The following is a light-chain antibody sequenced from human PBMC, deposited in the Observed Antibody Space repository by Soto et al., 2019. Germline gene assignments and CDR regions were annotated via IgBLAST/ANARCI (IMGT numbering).Light chain of an antibody. CDR1: QTISSY. CDR2: DAS. J-gene: IGKJ1*01. Sequence: DIQMSQSPSSLSASIGDRVTITCRASQTISSYLNWYHQKPGKAPNRLIYDASELPTGVHSRFSGSASGTDFTFTINSLQPEDIATYYCQQNDNLRWTFGQGTKVDIK. CDR3: QQNDNLRWT. V-gene: IGKV1-33*01.